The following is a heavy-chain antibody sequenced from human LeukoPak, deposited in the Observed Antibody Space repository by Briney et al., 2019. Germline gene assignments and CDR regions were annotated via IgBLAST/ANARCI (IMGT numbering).Heavy chain of an antibody. CDR2: ISSSSSYI. D-gene: IGHD1-26*01. V-gene: IGHV3-21*01. CDR1: GFTFSSYS. CDR3: ARDLRGSYQPGYFDY. J-gene: IGHJ4*02. Sequence: GGSLRLSCAASGFTFSSYSMNWVRQAPGKGLEWVSSISSSSSYIYYADSVKGRFTISRDNAKNSLYLQMNSLRAEDTAVYYCARDLRGSYQPGYFDYWGQGTLVTVSS.